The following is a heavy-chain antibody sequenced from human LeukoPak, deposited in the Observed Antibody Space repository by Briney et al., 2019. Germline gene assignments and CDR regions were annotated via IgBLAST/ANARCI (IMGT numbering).Heavy chain of an antibody. CDR1: GGSINSFY. D-gene: IGHD6-19*01. Sequence: PSETLSLTCAVSGGSINSFYWSWIRQPPGKGLEWIGYIYYTGSTSYNPSLKSRVTISVDTSKNQFSLRLSSVTAADTAVYYCAREWGGWFPYWGQGTLVTVSS. J-gene: IGHJ4*02. CDR2: IYYTGST. V-gene: IGHV4-59*01. CDR3: AREWGGWFPY.